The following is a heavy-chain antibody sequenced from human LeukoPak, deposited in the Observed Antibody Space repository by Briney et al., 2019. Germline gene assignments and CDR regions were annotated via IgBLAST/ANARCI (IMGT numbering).Heavy chain of an antibody. CDR3: ARKVPNDSSGYYYRGQFDP. Sequence: SSVKVSCKASGGTFSSYAISWVRQAPGQGLEWMGGIIPIFGTANYAQKFQGRVTITADKSTSTAYMELSSLRSEDTAVHYCARKVPNDSSGYYYRGQFDPWGQGTLVTVSS. CDR2: IIPIFGTA. CDR1: GGTFSSYA. V-gene: IGHV1-69*06. D-gene: IGHD3-22*01. J-gene: IGHJ5*02.